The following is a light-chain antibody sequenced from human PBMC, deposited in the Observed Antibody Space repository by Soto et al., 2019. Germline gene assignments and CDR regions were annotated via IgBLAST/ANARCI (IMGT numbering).Light chain of an antibody. Sequence: DNQMTQSPPSLSASVGDRVTITCRASQKITNNLNWYQQRPGKAPKLLIYGASILQSGVPTRFSGSGFGTDFNFTINSLQPEDSASYFCQQSYTSPYTFGQGARLEI. CDR1: QKITNN. V-gene: IGKV1-39*01. J-gene: IGKJ5*01. CDR3: QQSYTSPYT. CDR2: GAS.